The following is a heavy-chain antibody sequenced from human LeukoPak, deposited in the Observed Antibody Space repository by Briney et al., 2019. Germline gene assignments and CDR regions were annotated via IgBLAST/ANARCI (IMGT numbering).Heavy chain of an antibody. D-gene: IGHD1-26*01. Sequence: QTGGSLRLSCAASGFTFSHYSMHWVRQAPGKGLEYVSAINSNGDDTYYANSVKGRFTISRDNSKNTLYLQMGNLRPEDMAVYYCARDPGRSPDHWGQGTLVTVSS. J-gene: IGHJ4*02. V-gene: IGHV3-64*01. CDR3: ARDPGRSPDH. CDR2: INSNGDDT. CDR1: GFTFSHYS.